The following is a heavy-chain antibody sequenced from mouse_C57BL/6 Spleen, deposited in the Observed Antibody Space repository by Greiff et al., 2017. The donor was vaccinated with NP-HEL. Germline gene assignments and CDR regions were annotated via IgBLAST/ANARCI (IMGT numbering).Heavy chain of an antibody. CDR3: ARSGGQLRLQNYFDY. J-gene: IGHJ2*01. CDR2: IYPGSGST. D-gene: IGHD3-2*02. CDR1: GYTFTSYW. V-gene: IGHV1-55*01. Sequence: QVQLQQPGAELVKPGASVKMSCKASGYTFTSYWITWVKQRPGQGLEWIGDIYPGSGSTNYNEKFKSKATLTVDTSSSTAYMQLSSLTSEDSAVYSCARSGGQLRLQNYFDYWGQGTTLTVSS.